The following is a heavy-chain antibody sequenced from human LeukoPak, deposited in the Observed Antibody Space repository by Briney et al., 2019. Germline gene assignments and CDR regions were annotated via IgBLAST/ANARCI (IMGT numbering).Heavy chain of an antibody. CDR3: ATNRRTATILQRYYYYYYYMDV. CDR2: IYSGGST. V-gene: IGHV3-66*01. Sequence: GGSLRLSCAASGFTVSSNYMSWVRQAPGKGLEWVSVIYSGGSTYYADSVKGRFTISRDNSKNTLYLQMNSLRAEDTAVYYCATNRRTATILQRYYYYYYYMDVWGKGTTVTISS. D-gene: IGHD5-18*01. J-gene: IGHJ6*03. CDR1: GFTVSSNY.